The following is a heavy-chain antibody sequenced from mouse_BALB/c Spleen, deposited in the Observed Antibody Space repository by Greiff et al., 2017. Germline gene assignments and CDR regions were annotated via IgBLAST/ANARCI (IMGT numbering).Heavy chain of an antibody. Sequence: VKLMESGPGLVQPSQTLSISCTASGFSLTSYGVHWVRQCPGKGLEWLGVIWSGGSTAYNAAYISRLSTSNDNSASQVFFKMNSLQANDTAIYYCAREGGRGAMDYWGQGTSVTVSS. CDR2: IWSGGST. CDR3: AREGGRGAMDY. CDR1: GFSLTSYG. J-gene: IGHJ4*01. D-gene: IGHD3-3*01. V-gene: IGHV2-2*02.